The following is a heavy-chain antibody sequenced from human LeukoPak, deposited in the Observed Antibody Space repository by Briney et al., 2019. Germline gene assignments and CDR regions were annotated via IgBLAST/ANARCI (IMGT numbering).Heavy chain of an antibody. V-gene: IGHV4-4*02. CDR2: IYHSGST. CDR3: ATEERAVAGNWFDP. CDR1: GDSISSSNW. Sequence: PSETLSLTCAVSGDSISSSNWWSWVRQPPGKGLEWIAEIYHSGSTNYNPSLKSRVTISVDKSENQFSLKLTSVTAADTAVYYCATEERAVAGNWFDPWGQGTLVTVSS. D-gene: IGHD6-19*01. J-gene: IGHJ5*02.